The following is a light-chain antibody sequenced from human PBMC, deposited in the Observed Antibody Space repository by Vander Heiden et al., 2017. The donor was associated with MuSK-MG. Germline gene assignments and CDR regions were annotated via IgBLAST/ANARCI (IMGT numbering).Light chain of an antibody. Sequence: QSALTQPASVSGSPGQSITISCIGTSNDVGGYNYVSCYQQHPGTAPQLLIFDVSDRPSGVSNRSAGSKSGDTAFPTTSGLQAEDEAYYYCSSYASDYTRVFGGGTKLTVL. CDR2: DVS. CDR3: SSYASDYTRV. CDR1: SNDVGGYNY. J-gene: IGLJ2*01. V-gene: IGLV2-14*03.